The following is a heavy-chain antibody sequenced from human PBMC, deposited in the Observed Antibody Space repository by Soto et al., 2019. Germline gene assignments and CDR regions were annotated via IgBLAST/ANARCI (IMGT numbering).Heavy chain of an antibody. CDR3: ATEPVTTKWYFDS. CDR2: ISSDGGTQ. V-gene: IGHV3-30-3*01. Sequence: GGSLRLSCANSAFTLSRYSIHWFRQSPDKGLEWVAVISSDGGTQFYADFVKGRFTISRDNFNNIVYLHMSSVRPEDTALYYCATEPVTTKWYFDSWGPGIPVTVSS. J-gene: IGHJ4*02. D-gene: IGHD2-8*01. CDR1: AFTLSRYS.